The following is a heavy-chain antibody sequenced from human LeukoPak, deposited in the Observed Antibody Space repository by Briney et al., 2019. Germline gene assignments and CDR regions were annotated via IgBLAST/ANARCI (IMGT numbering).Heavy chain of an antibody. D-gene: IGHD6-19*01. CDR2: ISSRGDIL. CDR3: ARETVAGTFDY. Sequence: PGGSLRLSCAASGFTFSEYYISWIRQAPGKGLEWVSDISSRGDILSYADSVKGRFTISRDNAKDSLYLQMSSLRAEDTAVYYCARETVAGTFDYWSQGTLVTVSS. V-gene: IGHV3-11*01. J-gene: IGHJ4*02. CDR1: GFTFSEYY.